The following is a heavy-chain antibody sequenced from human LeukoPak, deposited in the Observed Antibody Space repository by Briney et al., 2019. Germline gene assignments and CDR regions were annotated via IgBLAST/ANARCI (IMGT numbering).Heavy chain of an antibody. Sequence: GGSLRLSCAASGFTFSTHWMSWVRHAPGKGLEWVANIKQDGSEKNYVDSVKGRFTISRDNAKNSLYLQMNSRRAEDTAVYYCARGSPVGYWGQGTLVTVSS. J-gene: IGHJ4*02. CDR3: ARGSPVGY. CDR1: GFTFSTHW. CDR2: IKQDGSEK. V-gene: IGHV3-7*05.